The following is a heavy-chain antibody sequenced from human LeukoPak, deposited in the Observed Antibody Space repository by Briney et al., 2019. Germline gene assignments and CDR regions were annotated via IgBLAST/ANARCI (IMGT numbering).Heavy chain of an antibody. Sequence: GESLKISCAASGFTFNTYSMSWVRQAPGKGLEWVSIISRASESIFYADSVKGRFTISRDNAKNSLYLQMNDLRAEDTAAYYCARGATDTTRWFGPWGQGTLVTVSS. CDR1: GFTFNTYS. CDR3: ARGATDTTRWFGP. J-gene: IGHJ5*02. CDR2: ISRASESI. V-gene: IGHV3-21*01. D-gene: IGHD1-26*01.